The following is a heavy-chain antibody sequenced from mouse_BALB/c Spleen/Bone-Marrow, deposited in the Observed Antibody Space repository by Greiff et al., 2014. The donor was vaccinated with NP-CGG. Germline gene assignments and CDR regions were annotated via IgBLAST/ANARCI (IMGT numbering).Heavy chain of an antibody. D-gene: IGHD2-13*01. CDR1: GYTFTSYW. J-gene: IGHJ4*01. CDR3: ARMYGDSPYFYGMDY. V-gene: IGHV1S81*02. CDR2: INPSNGRT. Sequence: QVQLQQPGAELVKPGTSVKLSCKTSGYTFTSYWMHWVKQRPGQGLEWIGEINPSNGRTNYNEKFKNKATLTVDKSSSTAYMQLSSLTSEDSAVYFCARMYGDSPYFYGMDYWGQGTSVTVSS.